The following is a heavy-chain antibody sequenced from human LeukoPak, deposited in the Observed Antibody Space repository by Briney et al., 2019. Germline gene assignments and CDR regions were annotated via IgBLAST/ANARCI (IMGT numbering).Heavy chain of an antibody. V-gene: IGHV3-7*01. CDR1: GFTFGSYW. CDR2: IKQDGSEK. D-gene: IGHD3-22*01. J-gene: IGHJ4*02. CDR3: ARGYSDSSGYSFQDY. Sequence: PGGSLRLSCAASGFTFGSYWMTWVRQAPGKGLEWVANIKQDGSEKYYVDSVKGRFTISRDNAKSSLYLQMNSLRAEDTAVYYCARGYSDSSGYSFQDYWGQGTLVTVSS.